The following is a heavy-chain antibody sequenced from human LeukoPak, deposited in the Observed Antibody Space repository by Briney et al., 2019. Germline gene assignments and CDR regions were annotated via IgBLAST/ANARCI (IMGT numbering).Heavy chain of an antibody. J-gene: IGHJ5*02. CDR2: IYHSGST. D-gene: IGHD2-2*01. CDR1: GGSISNSGCS. CDR3: ARESHCSSTSGGYNWFDP. V-gene: IGHV4-30-2*01. Sequence: SQSLSHTCSEEGGSISNSGCSWSWLRQPPGKGLGWIGYIYHSGSTHYNTSLKSRVTISVDRSNNKFSLKLSSVTAADTAVYYCARESHCSSTSGGYNWFDPWGQGTLVTVSS.